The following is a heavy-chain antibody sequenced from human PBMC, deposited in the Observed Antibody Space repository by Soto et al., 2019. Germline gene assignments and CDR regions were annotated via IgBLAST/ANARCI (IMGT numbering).Heavy chain of an antibody. Sequence: QVQLVQSGAEVKKPGSSVKVFCKASGGTFSNYTISWVRQAPGQGLEWMGGIIPVFGTTDYEQKFQGRATMTADGSTSTAYMKLSSLRSADTAVYYCARSSPYIVVRKPTGNQDYYGMDVWGQGTTVTVSS. D-gene: IGHD2-2*01. CDR1: GGTFSNYT. J-gene: IGHJ6*02. CDR2: IIPVFGTT. V-gene: IGHV1-69*01. CDR3: ARSSPYIVVRKPTGNQDYYGMDV.